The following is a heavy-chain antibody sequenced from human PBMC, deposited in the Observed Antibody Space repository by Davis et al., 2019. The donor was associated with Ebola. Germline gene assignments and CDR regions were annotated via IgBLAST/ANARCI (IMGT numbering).Heavy chain of an antibody. Sequence: ASVKVSCKASGYTFTSYGISWVRQAPGQGLEWMGWISAYNGNTNYAQKFQGRVTITADEPTKTVYMELTSLTYKDTAVYYCTRVGTGFYYDSSDYPSWFDSWGQGTLVTVSS. V-gene: IGHV1-18*04. CDR3: TRVGTGFYYDSSDYPSWFDS. CDR1: GYTFTSYG. J-gene: IGHJ5*01. D-gene: IGHD3-22*01. CDR2: ISAYNGNT.